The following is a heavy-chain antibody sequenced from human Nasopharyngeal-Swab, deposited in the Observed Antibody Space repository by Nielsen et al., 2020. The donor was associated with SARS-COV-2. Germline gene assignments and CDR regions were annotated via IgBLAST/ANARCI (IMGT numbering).Heavy chain of an antibody. V-gene: IGHV3-30*03. J-gene: IGHJ4*02. CDR1: GFTFSSYG. Sequence: GGSLRLSCAASGFTFSSYGMHWVRQAPGKGLEWVAVISYDGSNKYYADSVKGRFTISRDNSKNTLYLQMNSLRDEDTAVYFCATGEYSSGWWIFDYWGQGTLGTVSS. CDR2: ISYDGSNK. D-gene: IGHD6-19*01. CDR3: ATGEYSSGWWIFDY.